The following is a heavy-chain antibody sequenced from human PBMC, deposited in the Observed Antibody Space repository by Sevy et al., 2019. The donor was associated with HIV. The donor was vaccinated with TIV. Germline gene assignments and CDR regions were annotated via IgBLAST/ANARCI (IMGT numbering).Heavy chain of an antibody. CDR1: GYTFTSYD. V-gene: IGHV1-8*01. CDR2: MNPNSGNT. Sequence: ASVKVSCKASGYTFTSYDINWVRQATGQGLEWMGWMNPNSGNTGYAQKFQGRVTMTRNTSISTAYMELSSLRSEGTAVYYCARAPIYCSGGSCYSWFDPWGQGTLVTVSS. CDR3: ARAPIYCSGGSCYSWFDP. J-gene: IGHJ5*02. D-gene: IGHD2-15*01.